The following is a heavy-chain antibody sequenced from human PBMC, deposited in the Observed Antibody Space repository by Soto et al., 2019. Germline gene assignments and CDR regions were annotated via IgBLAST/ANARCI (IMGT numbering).Heavy chain of an antibody. D-gene: IGHD5-18*01. Sequence: QVQLVESGGGVVQPGTSLRLSCAASGFTFYNYALHWVRRAPGKGLEWVAVISYDGSIKDYADSVKGRFTISRDNSKNTLYLQMNSPRAEDMAIYHCARGHTANAAMVTGQFDYWGQGTLVTVSS. CDR3: ARGHTANAAMVTGQFDY. CDR1: GFTFYNYA. CDR2: ISYDGSIK. J-gene: IGHJ4*02. V-gene: IGHV3-30-3*01.